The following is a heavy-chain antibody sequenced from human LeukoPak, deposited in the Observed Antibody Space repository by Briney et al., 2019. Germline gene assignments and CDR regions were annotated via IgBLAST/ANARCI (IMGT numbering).Heavy chain of an antibody. CDR1: GFAFKNYD. V-gene: IGHV3-30*18. CDR3: AKDMIFAATSGYYYSFDY. Sequence: PGGSLRLSCAASGFAFKNYDMHWVRQAPGKGLEWVAVISYDESNKYYADSVKGRFTISRDNSKNTLYLQMHSLRAEDTAVYYCAKDMIFAATSGYYYSFDYWGQGTLVTVSS. D-gene: IGHD3-22*01. J-gene: IGHJ4*02. CDR2: ISYDESNK.